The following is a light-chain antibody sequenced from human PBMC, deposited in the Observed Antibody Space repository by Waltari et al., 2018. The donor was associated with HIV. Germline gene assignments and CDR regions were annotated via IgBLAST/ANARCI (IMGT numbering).Light chain of an antibody. Sequence: SCSGSTSNIGSYYVYWYQQLPGTAPKLLIYRNNQRPSGVPDRFSGSKSGTSASLAISGLRSEDEADYYCAAWDDSLSVVFGGGTKLTVL. CDR3: AAWDDSLSVV. V-gene: IGLV1-47*01. CDR1: TSNIGSYY. J-gene: IGLJ2*01. CDR2: RNN.